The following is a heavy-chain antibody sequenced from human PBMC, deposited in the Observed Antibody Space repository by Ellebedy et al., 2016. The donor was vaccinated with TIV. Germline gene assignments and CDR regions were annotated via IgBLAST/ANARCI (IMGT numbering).Heavy chain of an antibody. Sequence: SVKVSCXASGGTFSSYAISWVRQAPGQGLEWMGGIIPIFGTANYAQKFQGRVTMTRDTSISTAYMELSRLRSDDTAVYYCARGPTTVTSFDYWGQGTLVTVSS. D-gene: IGHD4-17*01. J-gene: IGHJ4*02. CDR2: IIPIFGTA. V-gene: IGHV1-69*05. CDR3: ARGPTTVTSFDY. CDR1: GGTFSSYA.